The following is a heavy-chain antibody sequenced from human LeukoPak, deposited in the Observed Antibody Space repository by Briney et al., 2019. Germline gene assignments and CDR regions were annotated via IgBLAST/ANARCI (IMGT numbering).Heavy chain of an antibody. Sequence: SETLSLTCTVSGGSISSYYWSWIRQPPGKGLEWIGYIYYSGSTNYNPSLKSRVTISVDTSKNQFSLKLSSVAAADTAVYYCASNVRDSSGYYYLYPDYWGQGTLVTVSS. D-gene: IGHD3-22*01. J-gene: IGHJ4*02. V-gene: IGHV4-59*01. CDR3: ASNVRDSSGYYYLYPDY. CDR2: IYYSGST. CDR1: GGSISSYY.